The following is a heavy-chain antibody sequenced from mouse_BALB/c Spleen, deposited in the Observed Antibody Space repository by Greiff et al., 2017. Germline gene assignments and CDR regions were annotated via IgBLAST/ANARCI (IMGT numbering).Heavy chain of an antibody. CDR1: GYTFSSYW. CDR3: ARSGVYGKENFDY. V-gene: IGHV1-9*01. J-gene: IGHJ2*01. D-gene: IGHD2-1*01. Sequence: QVQLQQSGAELMKPGASVKISCKATGYTFSSYWIEWVKQRPGHGLEWIGEILPGSGSTNYNEKFKGKATFTADTSSNTAYMQLSSLTSEDSAVYYCARSGVYGKENFDYWGQGTTLTVSS. CDR2: ILPGSGST.